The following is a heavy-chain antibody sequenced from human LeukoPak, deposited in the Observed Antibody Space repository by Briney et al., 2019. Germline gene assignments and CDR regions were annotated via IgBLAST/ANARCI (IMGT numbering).Heavy chain of an antibody. CDR2: IYTSGST. D-gene: IGHD3-22*01. Sequence: SETLSLTCTVSGGSISSYYWSWIRQPAGKGLEWIGRIYTSGSTNYNPSLKSRVTMSVDTSKNQFSLKLSSVTAADTAVYYCAREDSSGYYLGRYYFDYWGQGTLVTVSS. J-gene: IGHJ4*02. CDR3: AREDSSGYYLGRYYFDY. CDR1: GGSISSYY. V-gene: IGHV4-4*07.